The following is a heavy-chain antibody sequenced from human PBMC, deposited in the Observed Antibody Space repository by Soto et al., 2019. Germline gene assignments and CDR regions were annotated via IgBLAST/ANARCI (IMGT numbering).Heavy chain of an antibody. Sequence: GVSLRLSCAASGFTFRSHAMSWFRQAPGKGLEWVSAISGSGGSTYYADSVKGRFTISRDNSKNTLYLQMNSLRAEDTAVYYCAKARMPETDFWSGYSQDFDYWGQGTLVTVSS. CDR3: AKARMPETDFWSGYSQDFDY. D-gene: IGHD3-3*01. CDR1: GFTFRSHA. V-gene: IGHV3-23*01. CDR2: ISGSGGST. J-gene: IGHJ4*01.